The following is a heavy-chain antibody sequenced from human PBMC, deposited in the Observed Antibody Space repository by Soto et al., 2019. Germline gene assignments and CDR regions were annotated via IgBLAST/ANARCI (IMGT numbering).Heavy chain of an antibody. J-gene: IGHJ4*02. CDR2: IYSGGYT. D-gene: IGHD3-10*01. CDR1: GFTVSNNY. CDR3: GTPAGGGGY. V-gene: IGHV3-53*01. Sequence: EVQLVESGGGLIQPGGSLRLSCAVSGFTVSNNYMSWVRQAPGKGLEGVSVIYSGGYTAYGDSVKGRFTISRDNSKNTSYRQLNGRGPPGTAVVYWGTPAGGGGYWGQGTLVTVSS.